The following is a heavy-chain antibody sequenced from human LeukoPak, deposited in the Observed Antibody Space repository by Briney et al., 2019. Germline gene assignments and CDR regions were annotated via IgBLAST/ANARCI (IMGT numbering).Heavy chain of an antibody. D-gene: IGHD3-10*01. V-gene: IGHV4-30-2*01. CDR1: GGSISSGGYY. CDR3: ARGYYYGSGSYYSRWFDP. CDR2: IYHSGST. J-gene: IGHJ5*02. Sequence: PSETLSLTCTVSGGSISSGGYYWSWIRQPPGKGLEWIGYIYHSGSTYYNPPLKSRVTISVDKSKNQFSLKLSSVTAADTAVYYCARGYYYGSGSYYSRWFDPWGQGTLVTVSS.